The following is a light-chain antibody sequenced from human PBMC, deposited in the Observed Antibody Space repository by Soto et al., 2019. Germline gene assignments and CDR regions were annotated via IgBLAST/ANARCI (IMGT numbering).Light chain of an antibody. CDR3: SSYTSSTTVV. V-gene: IGLV2-14*01. J-gene: IGLJ2*01. CDR1: SGDVGGYNY. Sequence: QSALTQPASVSGSPGQSITISCTGTSGDVGGYNYVSWYQQHPGKAPKLMIYEVSNRPSGVYNRFSGSKSGNTASLTISGLQAEDEADYYCSSYTSSTTVVFGGGTKLTVL. CDR2: EVS.